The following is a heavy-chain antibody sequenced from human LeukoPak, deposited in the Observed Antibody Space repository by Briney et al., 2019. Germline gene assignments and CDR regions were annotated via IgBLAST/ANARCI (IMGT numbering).Heavy chain of an antibody. V-gene: IGHV3-20*04. CDR2: INWNGGST. CDR1: GFTFDDYG. D-gene: IGHD1-14*01. CDR3: VRAGRIIAPGAFDI. Sequence: QPGGSLRLSCAASGFTFDDYGMSWVRQAPGKGLEWVSGINWNGGSTVYADSVKGRFIISRDNAKNSLYLQMNSLRAEDTAFYYCVRAGRIIAPGAFDIWGQGTVVTVSS. J-gene: IGHJ3*02.